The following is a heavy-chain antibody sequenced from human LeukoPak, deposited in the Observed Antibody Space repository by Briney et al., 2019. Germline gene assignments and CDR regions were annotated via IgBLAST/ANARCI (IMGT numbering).Heavy chain of an antibody. CDR3: ARGRYSSRWFDY. Sequence: GGSLRLSCAASGFTFSDYYMSWIRQAPGKGLEWVSYISSSGTSRYNADSVKGRFTISRDNAKNSVYLQMNSLRAGDTAVYYCARGRYSSRWFDYWGQGSLVTVSS. D-gene: IGHD6-13*01. V-gene: IGHV3-11*04. CDR1: GFTFSDYY. J-gene: IGHJ5*01. CDR2: ISSSGTSR.